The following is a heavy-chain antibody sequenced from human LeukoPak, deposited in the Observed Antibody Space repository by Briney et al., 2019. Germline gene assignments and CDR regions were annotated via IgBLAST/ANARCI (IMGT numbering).Heavy chain of an antibody. CDR3: ARVRLGIAVAGKYYYYYMDV. V-gene: IGHV4-34*01. CDR2: INHSGST. Sequence: SETLSLTCAVYGGSFSGYYWSWIRQPPGKGLEWIGEINHSGSTNYNPSLKSRVTISVDTSKNQFSLKLSSVTAADTAVYYCARVRLGIAVAGKYYYYYMDVWGKGTTVTVSS. CDR1: GGSFSGYY. J-gene: IGHJ6*03. D-gene: IGHD6-19*01.